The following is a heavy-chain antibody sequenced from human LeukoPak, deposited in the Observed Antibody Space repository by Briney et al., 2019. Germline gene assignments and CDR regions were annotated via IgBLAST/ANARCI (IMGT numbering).Heavy chain of an antibody. D-gene: IGHD3-22*01. J-gene: IGHJ5*01. Sequence: PGGSLRLSCAASGFTFDDYGMSWVRQAPGKGLEWVSGINWNGGSTGYADSVKGRFTISRDNAKNSLYLQVNSLRAEDTALYYCARDVIYFYDGSGYYDGGDSWGQGTLVSVSS. CDR3: ARDVIYFYDGSGYYDGGDS. CDR2: INWNGGST. V-gene: IGHV3-20*04. CDR1: GFTFDDYG.